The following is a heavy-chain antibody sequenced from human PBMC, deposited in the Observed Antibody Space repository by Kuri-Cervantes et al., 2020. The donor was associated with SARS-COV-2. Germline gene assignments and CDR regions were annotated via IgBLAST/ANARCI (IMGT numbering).Heavy chain of an antibody. V-gene: IGHV3-21*04. D-gene: IGHD6-13*01. CDR3: RVWSSSLDY. Sequence: ETLSLTCAVSGGSISSSNWWSWVRQPPGKGLEWVSSISSSSSYIYYADSVKGRFTISRDNSKNTLYLQMNSLRAEDTAVYYCRVWSSSLDYWGQGTLVTVSS. CDR1: GGSISSSN. CDR2: ISSSSSYI. J-gene: IGHJ4*02.